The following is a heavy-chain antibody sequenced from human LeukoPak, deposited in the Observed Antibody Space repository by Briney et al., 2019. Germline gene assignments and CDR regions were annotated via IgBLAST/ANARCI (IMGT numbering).Heavy chain of an antibody. Sequence: SETLSLTCTVSGGSISSYYWTWIRQPPGKGLEWIGYIFYSGGSNYNPSLKSRVTISVDTSKNHFSLKLSSVTAADTAVYYCARLGSTFDIWGQGTMVTVSS. CDR1: GGSISSYY. D-gene: IGHD2-2*01. CDR3: ARLGSTFDI. V-gene: IGHV4-59*08. CDR2: IFYSGGS. J-gene: IGHJ3*02.